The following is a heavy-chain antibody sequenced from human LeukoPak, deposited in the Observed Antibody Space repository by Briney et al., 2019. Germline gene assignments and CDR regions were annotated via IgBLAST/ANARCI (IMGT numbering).Heavy chain of an antibody. CDR1: GFTFSSYS. J-gene: IGHJ4*02. CDR2: ISSSSSYI. CDR3: ARDYGYYDSSGYYHDY. D-gene: IGHD3-22*01. V-gene: IGHV3-21*01. Sequence: PGGSLRLSCAASGFTFSSYSMNWVRQAPGKGLEWVSSISSSSSYIYYADSVKGRFTISRDNAKNSLYLQLNSLRAEDTAVYYCARDYGYYDSSGYYHDYWGQGTLVTVSS.